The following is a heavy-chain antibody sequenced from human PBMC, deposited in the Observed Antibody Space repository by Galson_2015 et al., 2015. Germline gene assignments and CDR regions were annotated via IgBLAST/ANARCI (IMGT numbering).Heavy chain of an antibody. Sequence: SVKVSCKASGHTFPNYYIHWLRQAPGQGLEWMGAINPSGGNTIYAQKFQGRVTMTRDTSTSVVYMELSSQTSEDAAVYYCATRSPCSGGTCYGLDVWGQGTTVTVSS. D-gene: IGHD2-15*01. CDR2: INPSGGNT. CDR1: GHTFPNYY. V-gene: IGHV1-46*01. CDR3: ATRSPCSGGTCYGLDV. J-gene: IGHJ6*02.